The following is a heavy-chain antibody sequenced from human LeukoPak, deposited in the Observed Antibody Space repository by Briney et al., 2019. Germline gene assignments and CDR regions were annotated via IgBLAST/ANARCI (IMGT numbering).Heavy chain of an antibody. CDR1: GFSFSSYW. J-gene: IGHJ4*02. CDR3: ASGGYSFFY. CDR2: IKQDGSEK. Sequence: GGSLRLSCAASGFSFSSYWMNWVRQAPGKGLEWVANIKQDGSEKYYVDSVKGRFTISRDNAKKSLYPQMNSLGAEDTAVYYCASGGYSFFYWGQGTLVTVSS. D-gene: IGHD5-18*01. V-gene: IGHV3-7*03.